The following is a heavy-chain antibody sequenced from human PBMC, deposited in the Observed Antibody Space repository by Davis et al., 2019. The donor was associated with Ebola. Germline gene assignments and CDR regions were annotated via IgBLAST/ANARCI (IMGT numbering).Heavy chain of an antibody. Sequence: ASMKVSCKASGYTFTSYGISWVRQAPGQGLEWMGWISAYNGNTNYAQKLQGRVTMTTDTSTSTAYMELRSLRSDDTAVYYCARDDYYDSSGYSLLDYWGQGTLVTVSS. J-gene: IGHJ4*02. D-gene: IGHD3-22*01. CDR1: GYTFTSYG. CDR2: ISAYNGNT. CDR3: ARDDYYDSSGYSLLDY. V-gene: IGHV1-18*01.